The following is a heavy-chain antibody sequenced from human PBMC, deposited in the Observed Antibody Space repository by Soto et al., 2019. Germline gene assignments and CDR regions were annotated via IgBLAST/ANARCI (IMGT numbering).Heavy chain of an antibody. D-gene: IGHD3-10*01. CDR2: ISGSSNTI. J-gene: IGHJ6*02. CDR3: ARGFDLQYGMDV. CDR1: GFTLSTYS. V-gene: IGHV3-48*02. Sequence: EVQLVESGGGLIQRGGSLRLSCAASGFTLSTYSLNWVRQAPRKGLEWLSYISGSSNTIYYADSVKGRFTISRDNAKNSLDLQMTSLRDEDTAVYFCARGFDLQYGMDVWGQGTTVTVSS.